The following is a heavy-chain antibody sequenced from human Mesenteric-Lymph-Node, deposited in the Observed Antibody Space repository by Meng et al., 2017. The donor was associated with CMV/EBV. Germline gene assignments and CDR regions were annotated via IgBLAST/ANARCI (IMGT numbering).Heavy chain of an antibody. CDR2: IYGTGIT. CDR1: GVSVTSGAYH. V-gene: IGHV4-61*08. J-gene: IGHJ4*02. CDR3: AKSRSSTPGIVDD. D-gene: IGHD2/OR15-2a*01. Sequence: QVRRQGSGPGLVEPSETLSLTCIVSGVSVTSGAYHWSWLRQSPGKGLEWIGYIYGTGITIYNPSLKSRVTILLETSKNQFSLKLNSVTTADTAVYYCAKSRSSTPGIVDDWGQGTLVTVSS.